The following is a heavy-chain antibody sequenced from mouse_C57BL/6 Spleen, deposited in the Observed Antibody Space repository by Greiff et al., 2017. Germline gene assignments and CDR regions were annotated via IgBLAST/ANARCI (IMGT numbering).Heavy chain of an antibody. D-gene: IGHD2-3*01. J-gene: IGHJ1*03. Sequence: EVKLQESGGGLVQPGGSLKLSCAASGFTFSDYGMAWVRQAPRKGPEWVAFISNLAYSIYYADTVTGRFTISRENAKNTLYLEMSSLRSEDTAMYYCARHNGYSSYWYFDVWGTGTTVTVSS. CDR3: ARHNGYSSYWYFDV. CDR2: ISNLAYSI. V-gene: IGHV5-15*01. CDR1: GFTFSDYG.